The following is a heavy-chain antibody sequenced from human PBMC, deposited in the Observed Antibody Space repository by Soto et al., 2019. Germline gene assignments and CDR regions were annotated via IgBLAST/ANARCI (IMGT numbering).Heavy chain of an antibody. Sequence: ASVKVSCKASGYTFTSYGISWVRQAPGQGLEWMGWISAYNGNTNYAQKLQGRVTMTTDTSTSTAYMELRSLRSDDTAVYYCARGDDYCSSTSCYRYYYGMDVWGQGTTVTVSS. V-gene: IGHV1-18*01. CDR2: ISAYNGNT. CDR3: ARGDDYCSSTSCYRYYYGMDV. J-gene: IGHJ6*02. CDR1: GYTFTSYG. D-gene: IGHD2-2*01.